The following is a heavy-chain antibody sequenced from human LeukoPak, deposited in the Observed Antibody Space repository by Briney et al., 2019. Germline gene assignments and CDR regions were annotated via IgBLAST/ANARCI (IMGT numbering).Heavy chain of an antibody. Sequence: SETLSLTCAVYGGSFSGYYWSWIRQPPGKGLEWIGEINHSGSTKNNPSLKSRVTISVDTSKNQFSLKLSSVTAADTAVYYCARDSSSSWYGYYYYYMDVWGKGTTVTISS. J-gene: IGHJ6*03. CDR1: GGSFSGYY. CDR2: INHSGST. V-gene: IGHV4-34*01. CDR3: ARDSSSSWYGYYYYYMDV. D-gene: IGHD6-13*01.